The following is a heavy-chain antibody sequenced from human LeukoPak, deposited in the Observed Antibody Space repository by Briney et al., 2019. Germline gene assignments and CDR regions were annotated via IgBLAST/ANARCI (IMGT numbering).Heavy chain of an antibody. Sequence: GGSLRLSCAASGFTFSSYSMNWVRQAPGKGLEWVSSISSSSSYIYYADSVKGRFTISRDNAKNSLYLQMNSLRAEDTAVYYCARDQVAAAGHYYYGMDVWGQGTTVTVSS. J-gene: IGHJ6*02. CDR1: GFTFSSYS. CDR3: ARDQVAAAGHYYYGMDV. CDR2: ISSSSSYI. D-gene: IGHD6-13*01. V-gene: IGHV3-21*01.